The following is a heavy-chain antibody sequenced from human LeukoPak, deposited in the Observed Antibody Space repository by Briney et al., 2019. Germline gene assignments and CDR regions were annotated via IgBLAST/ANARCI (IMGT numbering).Heavy chain of an antibody. V-gene: IGHV3-7*04. J-gene: IGHJ4*02. CDR1: GFTFSTYW. D-gene: IGHD1-1*01. CDR2: IKLDGSEK. CDR3: TRGLWYSRY. Sequence: GGSLRLSCAASGFTFSTYWMTWVRQAPGKGLEWVANIKLDGSEKYYVDSVRGRFTISRDNAKNSLYLQMNSLRAEDTAVYYCTRGLWYSRYWGQGALVTVSS.